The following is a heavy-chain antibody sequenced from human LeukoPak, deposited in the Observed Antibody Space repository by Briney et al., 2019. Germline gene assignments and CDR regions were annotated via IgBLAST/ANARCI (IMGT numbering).Heavy chain of an antibody. CDR3: AKGGESYFDY. CDR2: IYYSGST. V-gene: IGHV4-59*01. CDR1: GGSISSYY. J-gene: IGHJ4*02. D-gene: IGHD2-21*01. Sequence: SETLSLTCTVSGGSISSYYWSWIRQPPGKGLEWIGYIYYSGSTNYNPSLKSRVTISVDTSKNQFPLKLSSVTAADTAVYYCAKGGESYFDYWGQGTLVTVSS.